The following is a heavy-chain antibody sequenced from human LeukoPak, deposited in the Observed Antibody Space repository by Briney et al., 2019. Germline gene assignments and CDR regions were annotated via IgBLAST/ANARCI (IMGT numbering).Heavy chain of an antibody. Sequence: PGGSLRLSCAASGFTFSSYAMHWVRQAPGKGLEWVAVISYDGSNKYYADSVKGRFTISRDNSKNTLYLQMNSLRAEDTAVYYYAREKITMVRGVIITQYYFDYWGQGTLVTVSS. CDR3: AREKITMVRGVIITQYYFDY. J-gene: IGHJ4*02. D-gene: IGHD3-10*01. V-gene: IGHV3-30*04. CDR1: GFTFSSYA. CDR2: ISYDGSNK.